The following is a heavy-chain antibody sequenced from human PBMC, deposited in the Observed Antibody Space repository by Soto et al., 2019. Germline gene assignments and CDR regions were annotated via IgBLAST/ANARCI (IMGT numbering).Heavy chain of an antibody. CDR3: ARDGSTSWYSYDYHGMDV. Sequence: EVQLVESGGGSVQPGGSLRLSCAASGFTFRTYWLSWVRQVPGKGLEWVANINLDGSEKNYVDSVKGRFTISRDNAMNSLYLQMSSLRAEDTALYYCARDGSTSWYSYDYHGMDVWGQGTTVTVSS. CDR2: INLDGSEK. D-gene: IGHD5-18*01. J-gene: IGHJ6*02. CDR1: GFTFRTYW. V-gene: IGHV3-7*05.